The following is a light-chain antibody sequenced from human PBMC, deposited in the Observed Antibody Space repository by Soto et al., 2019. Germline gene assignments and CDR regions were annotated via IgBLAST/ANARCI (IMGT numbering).Light chain of an antibody. CDR2: ANT. Sequence: QSVLTQPPSVSGAPGQRVTISCTGSSSNIGANYDVHWYQVLPGTASKLLIYANTNRPSGVPDRFSGSKSGTSASLAITGLQAEDEADYYCQSYDNSLSGPVVFGGGTQLTVL. J-gene: IGLJ3*02. CDR1: SSNIGANYD. V-gene: IGLV1-40*01. CDR3: QSYDNSLSGPVV.